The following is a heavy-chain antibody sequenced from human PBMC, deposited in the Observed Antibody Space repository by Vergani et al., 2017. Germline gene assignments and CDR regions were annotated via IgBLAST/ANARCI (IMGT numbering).Heavy chain of an antibody. CDR2: IFHSGST. J-gene: IGHJ4*02. Sequence: QVQLQESGPGLVKPSGTLSLTCAVSGGSISSSNWWSWVRQPPGKGLEWIGEIFHSGSTNHNPSPKSRVTISVDKSKNQFSLKLSSVTAADTAVYYCARFMYYDYVWGSYRYALLYFDYWGQGTLVTVSS. D-gene: IGHD3-16*02. CDR1: GGSISSSNW. V-gene: IGHV4-4*02. CDR3: ARFMYYDYVWGSYRYALLYFDY.